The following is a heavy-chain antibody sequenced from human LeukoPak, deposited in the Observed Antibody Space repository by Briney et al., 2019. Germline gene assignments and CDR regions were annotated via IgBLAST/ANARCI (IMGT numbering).Heavy chain of an antibody. V-gene: IGHV3-21*01. J-gene: IGHJ4*02. D-gene: IGHD3-9*01. CDR1: GFTFNTFN. CDR3: ARGHYDVLAASYKWTPDY. CDR2: ITSGGDYI. Sequence: GGSLRLSCAASGFTFNTFNMNWVRQAPGKGLEWVSSITSGGDYIYYADSVKGRFTTSRDNAKNSLSLQLNSLRVEGTAVYYCARGHYDVLAASYKWTPDYWGQGTLVTVSS.